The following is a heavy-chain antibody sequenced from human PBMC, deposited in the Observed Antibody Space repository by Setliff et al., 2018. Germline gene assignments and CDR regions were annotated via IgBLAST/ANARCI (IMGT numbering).Heavy chain of an antibody. CDR3: ARAHSSTLSVHDY. V-gene: IGHV3-48*04. D-gene: IGHD2-2*01. J-gene: IGHJ4*02. CDR1: GFTFTSYH. CDR2: ISASGDTT. Sequence: PGGSLRLSCAASGFTFTSYHMHWVRQAPGKGLEWVSIISASGDTTYYADSVKGRFTISRDNAKNTLYLQMNSLRAEDTAVYYCARAHSSTLSVHDYWGQGTLVTVSS.